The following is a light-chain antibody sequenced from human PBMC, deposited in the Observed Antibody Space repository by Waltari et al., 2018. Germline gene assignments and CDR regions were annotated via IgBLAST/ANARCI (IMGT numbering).Light chain of an antibody. Sequence: DIQMPQSPSTLSASVGDSVTITCRASQRISYWLAWYQQKPGKAPKLLIYKASTLESGVPSRFSGSGFGTEFTLTISSLEPDDFATYYCQQYNTFKYTFGQGTKLEI. CDR2: KAS. CDR1: QRISYW. CDR3: QQYNTFKYT. J-gene: IGKJ2*01. V-gene: IGKV1-5*03.